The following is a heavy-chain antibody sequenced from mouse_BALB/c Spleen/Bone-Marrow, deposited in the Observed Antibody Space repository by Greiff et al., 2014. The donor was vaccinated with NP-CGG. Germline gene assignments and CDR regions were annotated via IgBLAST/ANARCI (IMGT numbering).Heavy chain of an antibody. CDR2: INPYNDGT. D-gene: IGHD2-4*01. Sequence: VQLKESGPELVKPGGSVKMSCKASGFTFTSYFMHWVKQRPGQGLEWIGYINPYNDGTKYNEEFKGKTTLTSDKSSSTAYMELSSLTSEDSAVYYCTSIYYDYDGDWFAYWVQGTLVTVAA. V-gene: IGHV1-14*01. CDR3: TSIYYDYDGDWFAY. CDR1: GFTFTSYF. J-gene: IGHJ3*01.